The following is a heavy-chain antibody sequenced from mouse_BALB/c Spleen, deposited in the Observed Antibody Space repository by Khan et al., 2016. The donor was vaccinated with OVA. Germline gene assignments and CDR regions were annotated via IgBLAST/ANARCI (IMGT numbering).Heavy chain of an antibody. D-gene: IGHD2-1*01. CDR1: GFSLTSYG. CDR3: AKWGNSYYATDY. V-gene: IGHV2-3*01. J-gene: IGHJ4*01. CDR2: IWSDGST. Sequence: QVQLKQSGPGLVAPSQSLSITCTVSGFSLTSYGVNWVRQPPGKGLEWLGVIWSDGSTNYHSALRSRLSISKDNSKNQVFLKLNSLQTDDTATYYCAKWGNSYYATDYWGQGTSVTVSS.